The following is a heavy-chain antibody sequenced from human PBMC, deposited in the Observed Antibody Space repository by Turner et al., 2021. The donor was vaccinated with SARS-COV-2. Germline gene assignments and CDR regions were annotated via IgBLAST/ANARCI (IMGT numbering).Heavy chain of an antibody. Sequence: EVQLLESGGGLVQPGGSLRLSCAGSGFTFSNHAMSWVRQAPGKGLEWVSFLSGSGDSTYHADSVKGRFTISRDNSKNTLYLQMNSLRAEDTAVYYCAKVGGWELRRKWFFDLWGRGTLVSVSS. D-gene: IGHD1-26*01. V-gene: IGHV3-23*01. CDR1: GFTFSNHA. CDR2: LSGSGDST. CDR3: AKVGGWELRRKWFFDL. J-gene: IGHJ2*01.